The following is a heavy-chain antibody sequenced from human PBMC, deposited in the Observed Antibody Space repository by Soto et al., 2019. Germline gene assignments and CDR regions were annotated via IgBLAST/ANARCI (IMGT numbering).Heavy chain of an antibody. CDR2: MNPNSGNT. CDR3: ARGLPASSSPYNWFDP. CDR1: GYTFTSYD. J-gene: IGHJ5*02. V-gene: IGHV1-8*01. D-gene: IGHD2-2*01. Sequence: QVQLVQSGAEVKKPGASVKVSCKASGYTFTSYDINWVRQATGQGLEWMGWMNPNSGNTGYAQKFQGRVTMTRNTSISTAYMELSSLRSEDTAVYYCARGLPASSSPYNWFDPWGQGTLVTVSS.